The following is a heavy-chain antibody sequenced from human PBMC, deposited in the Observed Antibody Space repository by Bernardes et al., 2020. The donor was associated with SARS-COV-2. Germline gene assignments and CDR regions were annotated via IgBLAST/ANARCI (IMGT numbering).Heavy chain of an antibody. CDR3: ARVATLRDYDFWSGPGGFDY. CDR2: ISAYNGNT. D-gene: IGHD3-3*01. V-gene: IGHV1-18*01. CDR1: GYTFTSYG. Sequence: ASVKVSCKASGYTFTSYGISWVRQAPGQGLEWMGWISAYNGNTNYAQKLQGRVTMTTDTSTSTAYMELRSLRSDDTAVYYCARVATLRDYDFWSGPGGFDYWGQGTLVTVSS. J-gene: IGHJ4*02.